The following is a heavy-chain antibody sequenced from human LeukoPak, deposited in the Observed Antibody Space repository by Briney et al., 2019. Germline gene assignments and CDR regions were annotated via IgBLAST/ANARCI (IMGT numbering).Heavy chain of an antibody. CDR2: IYTSGST. D-gene: IGHD2-15*01. J-gene: IGHJ4*02. CDR3: AREDRGSGGDY. V-gene: IGHV4-61*02. Sequence: PSETLSLTCTVSGGSISSGSYYWSWIRQPAGKGLEWIGRIYTSGSTNYNPSLKSRVTISVDTSKNQFSLKLSSVTAADTAVYYCAREDRGSGGDYWGQGTLVTVSS. CDR1: GGSISSGSYY.